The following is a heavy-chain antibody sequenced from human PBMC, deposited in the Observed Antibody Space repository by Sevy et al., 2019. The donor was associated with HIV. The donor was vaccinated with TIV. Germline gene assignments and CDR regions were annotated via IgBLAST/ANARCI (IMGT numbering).Heavy chain of an antibody. J-gene: IGHJ4*02. V-gene: IGHV3-21*04. D-gene: IGHD3-22*01. CDR1: GFTFSSYS. Sequence: GGSLRLSCAASGFTFSSYSMHWVRQAPGKGLEWVSSISGLSNYIYYADSMKGRFSISRDNAKNSLYLQMISLRAEDTAVYYCAKRDSSDLYTGVSVFDSWGLGTLVTVSS. CDR2: ISGLSNYI. CDR3: AKRDSSDLYTGVSVFDS.